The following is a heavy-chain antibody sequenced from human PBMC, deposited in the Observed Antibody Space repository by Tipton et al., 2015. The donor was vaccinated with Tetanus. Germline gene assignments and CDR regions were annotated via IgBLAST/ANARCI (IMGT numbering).Heavy chain of an antibody. D-gene: IGHD3-22*01. CDR1: GYTFTGYY. CDR3: ARDRGDYISYGMDV. CDR2: IDPNSGGT. Sequence: QLVQSGAEMKKPGASVKVSCKASGYTFTGYYIYWVRQAPGQGLEWMGWIDPNSGGTVYAQKFQGRVTMTRDTSISTAYMELRSLRSADTAVYYCARDRGDYISYGMDVWGPGTTVTVS. J-gene: IGHJ6*02. V-gene: IGHV1-2*02.